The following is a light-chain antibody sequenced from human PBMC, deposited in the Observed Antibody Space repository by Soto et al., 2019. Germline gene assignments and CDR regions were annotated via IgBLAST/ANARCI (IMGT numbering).Light chain of an antibody. CDR1: QSVSSN. CDR3: QHYNNWPPKQYT. J-gene: IGKJ2*01. V-gene: IGKV3-15*01. CDR2: GAS. Sequence: EIVMTQSPATLSVSPGERATLSCRASQSVSSNLAWYQHKPGQAPRILIYGASTRSTGIPARFSASGSGTEFSLTISSLESADFAVYYCQHYNNWPPKQYTFGQGTKLEIK.